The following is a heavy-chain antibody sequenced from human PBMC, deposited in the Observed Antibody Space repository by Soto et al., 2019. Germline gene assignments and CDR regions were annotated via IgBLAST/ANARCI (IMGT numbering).Heavy chain of an antibody. J-gene: IGHJ4*02. CDR3: DFGNLSYSFDF. D-gene: IGHD3-16*01. Sequence: GGSLRLSCAASGFTFSGFGMHWVRQAPGKGLEWVAIIWYDGSDKYYADSVKGRFTISRDNSKNTLYLQMNSLRAEDTAVYHCDFGNLSYSFDFWGQGTPVTVSS. V-gene: IGHV3-33*01. CDR2: IWYDGSDK. CDR1: GFTFSGFG.